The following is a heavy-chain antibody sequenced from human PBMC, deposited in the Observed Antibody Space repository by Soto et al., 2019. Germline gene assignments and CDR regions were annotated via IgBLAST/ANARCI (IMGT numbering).Heavy chain of an antibody. CDR2: ISGSGGST. Sequence: GGSLRLSCAASGFTFSSYAMSWVRQAPGKGLEWVSAISGSGGSTYYADSVKGRFTISRDNSKNTLYLQMNSLRAEDTAVYYCAKVPDLAARPVRWFDPWGQGTLVTVSS. D-gene: IGHD6-6*01. CDR1: GFTFSSYA. V-gene: IGHV3-23*01. J-gene: IGHJ5*02. CDR3: AKVPDLAARPVRWFDP.